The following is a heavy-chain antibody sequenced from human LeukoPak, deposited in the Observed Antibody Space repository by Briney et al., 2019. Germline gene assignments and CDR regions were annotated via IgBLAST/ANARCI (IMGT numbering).Heavy chain of an antibody. Sequence: SETLSLTCTVSGGSISSSSYYWGWIRQPPGKGLEWIGSIYYSGSTYFNPSLKSRVTISVDTSKNQFSLKLSSVTAADTAVYYCARGEWITVIWGQGTMVTVSS. CDR1: GGSISSSSYY. D-gene: IGHD3-10*01. CDR2: IYYSGST. CDR3: ARGEWITVI. V-gene: IGHV4-39*07. J-gene: IGHJ3*02.